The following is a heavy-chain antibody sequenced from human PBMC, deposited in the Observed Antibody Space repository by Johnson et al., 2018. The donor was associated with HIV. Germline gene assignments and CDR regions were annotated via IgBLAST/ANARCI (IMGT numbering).Heavy chain of an antibody. CDR3: AREGPSERAGLDI. CDR2: ISWNSGTI. J-gene: IGHJ3*02. Sequence: VQLVESGGGLVQPGGSLRLYCAASGFTFNTYAMSWVRQAPGKGLVWVSGISWNSGTIGYADSVQGRFTISREHAKNSLFLQMNSLIAEDTAVYYCAREGPSERAGLDIWGQGTMVTVSS. V-gene: IGHV3-9*01. CDR1: GFTFNTYA.